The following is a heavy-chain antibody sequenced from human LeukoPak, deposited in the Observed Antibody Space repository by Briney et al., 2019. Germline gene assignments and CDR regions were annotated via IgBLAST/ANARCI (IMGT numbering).Heavy chain of an antibody. Sequence: PSETLSLTCTVSGGSISSYYWSWIRQPPGKGLEWIGYINYSGSTNYNPSLKSRVTISVDTSKNQFSLKLSSVTAADTAVYYCASSGRDGYNPFDYWGQGTLVTVSS. D-gene: IGHD5-24*01. CDR2: INYSGST. V-gene: IGHV4-59*01. J-gene: IGHJ4*02. CDR3: ASSGRDGYNPFDY. CDR1: GGSISSYY.